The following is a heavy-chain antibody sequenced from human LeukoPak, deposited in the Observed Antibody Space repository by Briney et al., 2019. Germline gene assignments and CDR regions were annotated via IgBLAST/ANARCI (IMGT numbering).Heavy chain of an antibody. J-gene: IGHJ4*02. CDR3: ARYSSGWSYYFDY. CDR2: INHSGST. V-gene: IGHV4-34*01. Sequence: SETLSLTCAVYGGSFSGYYWSWIRQPPGKGLEWVGEINHSGSTNYNPSLKSRVTISVDTSKNQFSLKLSSVTAADTAVYYCARYSSGWSYYFDYWGQGTLVTVSS. D-gene: IGHD6-19*01. CDR1: GGSFSGYY.